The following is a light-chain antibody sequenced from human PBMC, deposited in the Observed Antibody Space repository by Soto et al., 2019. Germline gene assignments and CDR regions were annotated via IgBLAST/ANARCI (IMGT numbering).Light chain of an antibody. CDR2: EVS. V-gene: IGLV2-8*01. CDR1: SSDVGRYNY. J-gene: IGLJ1*01. Sequence: QSALTQPPSASGSPGQSVTISCTGTSSDVGRYNYVSWYQPHPGKAPKLIIYEVSKRPSGVPDSFSGSKSGNTTSLTVSGLQAEDEAEYYCNSYAGGNSNHVFGTGTKLTVL. CDR3: NSYAGGNSNHV.